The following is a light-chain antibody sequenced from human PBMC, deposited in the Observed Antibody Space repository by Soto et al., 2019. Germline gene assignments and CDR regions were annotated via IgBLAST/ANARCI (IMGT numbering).Light chain of an antibody. CDR1: QSVSSY. Sequence: EIVLTQSPGTLSLSPGERATLSCRSSQSVSSYLAWYQQKPGQAPRLLIYDASNRSTGIPARFSGSGSGTDFTLTISSLEPEDFAVYYCQQRKSWPAITFGQGTRLEIK. V-gene: IGKV3-11*01. CDR3: QQRKSWPAIT. J-gene: IGKJ5*01. CDR2: DAS.